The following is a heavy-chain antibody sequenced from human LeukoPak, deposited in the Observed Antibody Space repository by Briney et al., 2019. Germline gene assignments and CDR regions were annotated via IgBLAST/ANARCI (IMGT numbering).Heavy chain of an antibody. D-gene: IGHD4-17*01. Sequence: SGPTLVKSTQTLTLTCTFTGFSLSTSGMCVSWIRQPPGKALEWLARIDWDDDKYYSTSLKTRLTISKDTPKNQVVLTMTNMDPVDTATYYCARILTTVTHDAFDIWGQGTMVTVSS. CDR2: IDWDDDK. CDR3: ARILTTVTHDAFDI. CDR1: GFSLSTSGMC. J-gene: IGHJ3*02. V-gene: IGHV2-70*11.